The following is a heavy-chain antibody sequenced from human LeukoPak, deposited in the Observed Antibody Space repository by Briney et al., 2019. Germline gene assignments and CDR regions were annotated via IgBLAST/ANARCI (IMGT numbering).Heavy chain of an antibody. V-gene: IGHV1-24*01. D-gene: IGHD2-8*01. CDR1: GYTLTELS. Sequence: GASVKVSCKVSGYTLTELSMHWVRQAPGKGLEWMGGFDLEDGETIYAQKFQGRVTMTEDTSTDTAYMELSSLRSEDTAVYYCATEGYCTNGVCYNNWFDPWGQGTLVTVSS. J-gene: IGHJ5*02. CDR2: FDLEDGET. CDR3: ATEGYCTNGVCYNNWFDP.